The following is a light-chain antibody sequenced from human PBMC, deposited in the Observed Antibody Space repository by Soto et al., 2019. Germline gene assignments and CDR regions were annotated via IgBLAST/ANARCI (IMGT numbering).Light chain of an antibody. CDR1: QSVSSS. V-gene: IGKV3-15*01. Sequence: EIVMTQSPATLSVSPGERATLSCRASQSVSSSLAWYQQKPGQAPRLLIYGASTRATGIPARFSGSGSETEFTLTISSLQSEDFAVYYCQHRTNWPRTFGQGTKLDIK. CDR2: GAS. J-gene: IGKJ2*01. CDR3: QHRTNWPRT.